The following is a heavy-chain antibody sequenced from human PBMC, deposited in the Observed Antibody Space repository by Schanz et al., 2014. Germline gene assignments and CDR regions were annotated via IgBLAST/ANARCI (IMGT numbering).Heavy chain of an antibody. CDR3: ARGGYSSGWYDRDIAHFDY. V-gene: IGHV1-46*01. CDR2: INPSGGST. CDR1: GYTTFTDYY. Sequence: QVQLVQSGAEVKKPGASVKVSCKASGYTTFTDYYIHWVRQAPGQGLEWMGWINPSGGSTTYAQKFQGRVTMTRDTSTSTVYMELSSLRSEDTAVYYCARGGYSSGWYDRDIAHFDYWGQGTLVTVSS. D-gene: IGHD6-19*01. J-gene: IGHJ4*02.